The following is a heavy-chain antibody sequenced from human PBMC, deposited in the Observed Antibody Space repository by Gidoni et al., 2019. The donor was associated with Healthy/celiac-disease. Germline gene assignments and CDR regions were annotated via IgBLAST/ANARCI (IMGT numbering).Heavy chain of an antibody. CDR2: IYHSGST. J-gene: IGHJ4*02. CDR1: GGSISSSNG. D-gene: IGHD2-15*01. V-gene: IGHV4-4*02. Sequence: QVQLQESGPGLVKPSGTLSLTCAVSGGSISSSNGWSWVRQPPGKGLEWIGEIYHSGSTNYNPSLKSRVTISVDKSKNQFCLKLSSGTAADTAVYYCARGGGGYCSGGSCLEWGQGTLVTVSS. CDR3: ARGGGGYCSGGSCLE.